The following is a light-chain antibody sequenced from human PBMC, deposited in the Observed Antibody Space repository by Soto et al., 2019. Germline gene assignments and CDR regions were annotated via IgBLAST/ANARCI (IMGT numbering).Light chain of an antibody. CDR1: QSVSSSY. CDR3: HQRQSWPRT. J-gene: IGKJ1*01. CDR2: AAS. V-gene: IGKV3D-20*02. Sequence: EIVLTQSPGTLSLSPGERATLSCRASQSVSSSYLAWYQQKPGQAPRLLIYAASSRATGIPARFSASGSGTDFTLTISDVQPEDFALYYCHQRQSWPRTFGQGTKVDIK.